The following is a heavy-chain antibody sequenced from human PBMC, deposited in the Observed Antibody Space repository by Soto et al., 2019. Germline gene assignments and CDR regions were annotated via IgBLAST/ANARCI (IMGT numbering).Heavy chain of an antibody. V-gene: IGHV1-18*01. D-gene: IGHD6-13*01. CDR1: GYTFTSYA. J-gene: IGHJ4*02. CDR2: ISAYNGNT. Sequence: QVQLVQSGAEVKKPGASVKVSCKAYGYTFTSYAISWVRPAPGQGLEWVGWISAYNGNTNYAHKLQGRVTMTTDTSTSTAYMELRSPRSDDTAMYYCARDAAAGLNDYWGQGTLVTVSS. CDR3: ARDAAAGLNDY.